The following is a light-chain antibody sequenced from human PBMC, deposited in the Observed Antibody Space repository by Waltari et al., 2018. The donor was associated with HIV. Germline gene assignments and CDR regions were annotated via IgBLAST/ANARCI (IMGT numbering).Light chain of an antibody. CDR1: QSVSSY. Sequence: EIVLTPSPATLSLSPGDRATLSCRASQSVSSYLAWYQQKPGQAPRLLSYYASNRATGIPARFSGSGPGTDFTLTISSLEPEDFAVYYCQQRSNWRFTFGPGTKVDIK. CDR2: YAS. J-gene: IGKJ3*01. V-gene: IGKV3D-11*02. CDR3: QQRSNWRFT.